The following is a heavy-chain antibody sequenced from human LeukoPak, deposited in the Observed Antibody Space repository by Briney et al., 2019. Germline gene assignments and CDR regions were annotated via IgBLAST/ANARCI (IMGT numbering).Heavy chain of an antibody. D-gene: IGHD3-22*01. Sequence: GGSLSLSCSASGFTFCSYAMHGVRPAPGKGLEYVSAISSNWGSTYYADSVKGRFTISRDNSKNTLYLQMSSLRAEDTAVYYCVKDVDSSGYYTFDYWGQGTLVTVSS. V-gene: IGHV3-64D*09. CDR1: GFTFCSYA. J-gene: IGHJ4*02. CDR2: ISSNWGST. CDR3: VKDVDSSGYYTFDY.